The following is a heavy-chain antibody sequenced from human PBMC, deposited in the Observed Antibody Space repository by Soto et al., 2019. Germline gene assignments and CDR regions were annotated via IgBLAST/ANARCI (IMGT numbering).Heavy chain of an antibody. D-gene: IGHD6-19*01. CDR2: TYYRSKWYN. CDR1: GDSVSSNSVA. J-gene: IGHJ4*02. CDR3: AREDGQWLIEC. Sequence: SQTLSLTCVISGDSVSSNSVAWNWIRQSPSRGLEWLGRTYYRSKWYNDYAVSVKSRITINPDTSKNQFSLQLNSVTPEDTAVYYCAREDGQWLIECWGQGTLVTVSS. V-gene: IGHV6-1*01.